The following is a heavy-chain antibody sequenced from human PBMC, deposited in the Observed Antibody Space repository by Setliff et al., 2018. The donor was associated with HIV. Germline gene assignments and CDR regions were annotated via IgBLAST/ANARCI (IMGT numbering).Heavy chain of an antibody. CDR2: IYHSGST. V-gene: IGHV4-38-2*02. Sequence: SETLSLTCAVSGYSLSSDYYWGWIRQPPGKGLEWIASIYHSGSTYYNPSLKRRVTISVDTSKNQFSLKLSSVTAADTAVYYCARDQWGYSYGYYYYYYMDVWGKGTTVTVSS. J-gene: IGHJ6*03. CDR1: GYSLSSDYY. D-gene: IGHD5-18*01. CDR3: ARDQWGYSYGYYYYYYMDV.